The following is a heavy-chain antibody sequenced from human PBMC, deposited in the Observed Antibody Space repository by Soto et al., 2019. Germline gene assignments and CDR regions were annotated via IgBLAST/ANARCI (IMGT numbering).Heavy chain of an antibody. J-gene: IGHJ1*01. D-gene: IGHD3-10*01. CDR3: ARAVPEDSSGSPSPNGYFQH. Sequence: GGSLRLSCAASGFTVSSNYMSWVRQAPGKGLEWVSVIYSGGSTYSADSVKGRFTISRDNSKNTLYLQMNSLRAEDTAVYYCARAVPEDSSGSPSPNGYFQHWGQGTLVTVSS. CDR2: IYSGGST. CDR1: GFTVSSNY. V-gene: IGHV3-53*01.